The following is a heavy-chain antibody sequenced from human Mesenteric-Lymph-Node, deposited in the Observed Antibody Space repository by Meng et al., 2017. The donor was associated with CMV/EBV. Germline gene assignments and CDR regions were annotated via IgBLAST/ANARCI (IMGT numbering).Heavy chain of an antibody. CDR1: GGTFSSYA. CDR2: IIPIFGTA. CDR3: ARVIQPYDFPYWYFDL. V-gene: IGHV1-69*01. D-gene: IGHD3-3*01. J-gene: IGHJ2*01. Sequence: SGGTFSSYAISWLRQAPGRGLEWMGGIIPIFGTANYAQKFQGRVTITADESTSTAYMELSSLRSEDTAVYYCARVIQPYDFPYWYFDLWGRGTLVTVSS.